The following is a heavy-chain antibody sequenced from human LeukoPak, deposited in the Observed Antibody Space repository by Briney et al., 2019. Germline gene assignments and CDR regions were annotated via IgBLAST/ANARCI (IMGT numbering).Heavy chain of an antibody. V-gene: IGHV3-74*01. CDR3: GRDLGGRSGY. CDR2: INEDGSIT. CDR1: GFTFRTYW. D-gene: IGHD1-26*01. Sequence: GGSLRLSCAVPGFTFRTYWMHWVRHVPGEGLVWVSRINEDGSITNYADSVKGRFSISRDNAKNTLYLQMNSLRAEDTAVYYCGRDLGGRSGYWGQGTLVTVSS. J-gene: IGHJ4*02.